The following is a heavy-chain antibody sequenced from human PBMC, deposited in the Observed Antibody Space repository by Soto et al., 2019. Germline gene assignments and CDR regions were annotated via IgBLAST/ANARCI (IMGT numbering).Heavy chain of an antibody. CDR1: GYTFTSYG. D-gene: IGHD3-22*01. V-gene: IGHV1-18*01. CDR3: ARDHYYYDSSGYLPSFDD. J-gene: IGHJ4*02. CDR2: ISAYNGNT. Sequence: ASVKVSCKASGYTFTSYGISWVRQAPGQGLEWMGWISAYNGNTNYAQKLQGRVTMTTDTSTSTAYMELRSLRSDDTAVYYCARDHYYYDSSGYLPSFDDWGQGTLVTVSS.